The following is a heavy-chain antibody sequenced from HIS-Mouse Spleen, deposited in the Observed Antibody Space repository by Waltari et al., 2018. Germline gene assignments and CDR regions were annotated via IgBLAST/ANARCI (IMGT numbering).Heavy chain of an antibody. Sequence: QVQLVQSGAEVKTPGASVKVSCKASGYTFTVYYMHWVRQAPGQGLEWMGWINPNSGGTNYAQKFQGRVTMTRDTSNSTAYMELSRLRSDDTAVYYCARDVPNWGAFDIWGQGTMVTVSS. V-gene: IGHV1-2*02. CDR2: INPNSGGT. CDR1: GYTFTVYY. CDR3: ARDVPNWGAFDI. J-gene: IGHJ3*02. D-gene: IGHD7-27*01.